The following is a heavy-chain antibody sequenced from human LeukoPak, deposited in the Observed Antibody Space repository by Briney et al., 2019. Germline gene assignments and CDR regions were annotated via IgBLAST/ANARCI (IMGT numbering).Heavy chain of an antibody. CDR1: GFTFSSYG. D-gene: IGHD6-13*01. J-gene: IGHJ4*02. V-gene: IGHV3-33*01. CDR3: ARTATDTGEFDY. Sequence: GGSLRLSCAASGFTFSSYGMHWVRQAPGKGLEWVAVIWYDGSNKYYADSVKGRFTISRDNSKNTLYLQMNSLRAEDTAVYYCARTATDTGEFDYWGQGTLVTVSS. CDR2: IWYDGSNK.